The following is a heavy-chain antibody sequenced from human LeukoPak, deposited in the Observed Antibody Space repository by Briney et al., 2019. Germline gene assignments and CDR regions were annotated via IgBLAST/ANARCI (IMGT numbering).Heavy chain of an antibody. CDR2: IIPIFGTA. CDR1: GGTFSSYA. J-gene: IGHJ3*02. D-gene: IGHD3-22*01. Sequence: SVKVSCKASGGTFSSYAISWVRQAPGQGLEWMGGIIPIFGTANYAQKFQGRVTITTDESTSTAYMELSSLRSEDTAVYYCARYVQDSSGYTDAFDIWGQGTKVTVSS. V-gene: IGHV1-69*05. CDR3: ARYVQDSSGYTDAFDI.